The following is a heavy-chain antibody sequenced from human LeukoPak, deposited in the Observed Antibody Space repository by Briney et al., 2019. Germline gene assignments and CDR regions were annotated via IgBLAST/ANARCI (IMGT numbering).Heavy chain of an antibody. CDR2: IYYSGST. CDR1: GGSISSSSYY. V-gene: IGHV4-39*07. D-gene: IGHD6-6*01. J-gene: IGHJ6*03. Sequence: SETLSLTCTVSGGSISSSSYYWGWIRQPPGKGLEWIGSIYYSGSTNYNPSLKSRVTISIDTSKNQFSLKLSSVTAADTAVYYCARATVLPYYYYYMDVWGKGTTVTVSS. CDR3: ARATVLPYYYYYMDV.